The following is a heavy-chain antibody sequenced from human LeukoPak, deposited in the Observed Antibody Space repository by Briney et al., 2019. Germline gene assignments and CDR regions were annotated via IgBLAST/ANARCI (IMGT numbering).Heavy chain of an antibody. V-gene: IGHV3-7*01. CDR3: ARDLYTNTWHAEGRDF. J-gene: IGHJ4*02. CDR1: GFSFNNYW. Sequence: PGGSLRLSCTTSGFSFNNYWMTWVRKAPGKGLERVSNIQQDGSQKYYVDSVKGRFPISRDNAKNSLYLQMNSLRAEDTAVYHCARDLYTNTWHAEGRDFWGQGTLVTVSS. CDR2: IQQDGSQK. D-gene: IGHD6-13*01.